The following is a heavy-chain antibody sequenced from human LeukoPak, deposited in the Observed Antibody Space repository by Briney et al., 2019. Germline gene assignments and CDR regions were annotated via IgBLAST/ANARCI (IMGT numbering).Heavy chain of an antibody. CDR2: IYSGGST. V-gene: IGHV3-53*01. D-gene: IGHD1-26*01. CDR3: ARAPKDSGSYGGVDY. CDR1: GFTVSSNY. J-gene: IGHJ4*02. Sequence: GGSLRLSCAASGFTVSSNYMSWVRQAPGKGLEWVSVIYSGGSTYYADSVKGRFTISRDNSKNTLYLQMNSLRAEDTAVYYCARAPKDSGSYGGVDYWGQGTLVTVSS.